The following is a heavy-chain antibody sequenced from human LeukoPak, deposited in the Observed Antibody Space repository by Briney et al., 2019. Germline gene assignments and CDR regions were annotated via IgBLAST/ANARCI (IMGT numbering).Heavy chain of an antibody. CDR3: ARDILHYGDYEGGYFDY. V-gene: IGHV3-7*01. CDR1: GFTFSSYW. Sequence: PGGTLRLSCAASGFTFSSYWMSWVRQAPGKGLEWVANIKQDGSEKYYVDSVKGRFTISRDNAKNSLYLQMNSLRAEDTAVYYCARDILHYGDYEGGYFDYWGQGTLVTVSS. CDR2: IKQDGSEK. J-gene: IGHJ4*02. D-gene: IGHD4-17*01.